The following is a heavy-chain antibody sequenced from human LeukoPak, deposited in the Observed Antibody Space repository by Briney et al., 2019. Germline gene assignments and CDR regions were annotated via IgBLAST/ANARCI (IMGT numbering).Heavy chain of an antibody. V-gene: IGHV4-39*07. CDR2: INHSGST. J-gene: IGHJ4*02. CDR1: GVSISSSSYY. D-gene: IGHD2-2*01. Sequence: RSSETLSLTCNVSGVSISSSSYYWGWIRQPPGKGLEWIGEINHSGSTNYNPSLKSRVTISVDTSKNQFSLKLSSVTAADTAVYYCARARYCSSTSCYRTLYCFDYWGQGTLVTVSS. CDR3: ARARYCSSTSCYRTLYCFDY.